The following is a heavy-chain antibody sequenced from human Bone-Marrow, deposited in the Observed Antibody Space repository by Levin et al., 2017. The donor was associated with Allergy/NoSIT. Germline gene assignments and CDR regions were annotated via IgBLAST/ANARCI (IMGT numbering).Heavy chain of an antibody. Sequence: GGSLRLSCAASGFTFRSYSMNWVRQAPGKGLEWVSSISSSSNYIYYADSVKGRFTISRDNAKNSLYLQMNSLRAEDTAVYYCARDMAVAGTWGFFDYWGQGTLVTVSS. CDR2: ISSSSNYI. CDR1: GFTFRSYS. V-gene: IGHV3-21*01. J-gene: IGHJ4*02. CDR3: ARDMAVAGTWGFFDY. D-gene: IGHD6-19*01.